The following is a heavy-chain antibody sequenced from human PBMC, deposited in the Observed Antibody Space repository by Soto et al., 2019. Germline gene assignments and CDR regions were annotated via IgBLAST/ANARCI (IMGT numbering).Heavy chain of an antibody. Sequence: EVQLLESGGGLVQPGGSLRLSCAASGFTFSSYAMSWVRQAPGKGLEWVSAISGSGGSTYYADSVKGRFTISRDNSKNTLYLQMNRLRAEDTAVYYCAKCQGDWNYVFWFDPWGQGTLVTVSS. CDR2: ISGSGGST. V-gene: IGHV3-23*01. J-gene: IGHJ5*02. CDR1: GFTFSSYA. CDR3: AKCQGDWNYVFWFDP. D-gene: IGHD1-7*01.